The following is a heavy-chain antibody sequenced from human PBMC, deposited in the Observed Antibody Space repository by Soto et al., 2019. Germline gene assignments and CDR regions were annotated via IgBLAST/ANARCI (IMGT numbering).Heavy chain of an antibody. V-gene: IGHV4-31*03. J-gene: IGHJ4*02. CDR2: IYHSGST. D-gene: IGHD3-22*01. CDR3: ARTAAYDSGGSPLYYLDY. Sequence: SETLSLTCTVAGGSITSAGYFWSWIRQHPGKGLEWIGYIYHSGSTYYTPSLMSRLTISVDTSKNRLSLKLSSVTAADTAVYYCARTAAYDSGGSPLYYLDYWGQGTLVTVSS. CDR1: GGSITSAGYF.